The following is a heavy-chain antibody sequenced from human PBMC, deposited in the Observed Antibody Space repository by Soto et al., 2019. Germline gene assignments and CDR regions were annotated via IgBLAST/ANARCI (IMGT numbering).Heavy chain of an antibody. V-gene: IGHV3-23*01. Sequence: GGSLRLSCAASGFTFSSYAMSWVRQAPGKGLEWVSAISGSGGSTYYADSVKGRFTISRDNSKNTLYLQMNSLRAEDTAVYYCAKDRTTSGLEMATIDSFDIWGQGTMVTISS. CDR2: ISGSGGST. J-gene: IGHJ3*02. D-gene: IGHD5-12*01. CDR1: GFTFSSYA. CDR3: AKDRTTSGLEMATIDSFDI.